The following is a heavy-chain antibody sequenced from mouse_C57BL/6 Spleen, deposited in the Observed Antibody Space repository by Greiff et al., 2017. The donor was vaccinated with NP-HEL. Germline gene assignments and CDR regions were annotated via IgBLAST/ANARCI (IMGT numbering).Heavy chain of an antibody. J-gene: IGHJ2*01. V-gene: IGHV1-52*01. CDR3: ARRAASSGYVYFDY. D-gene: IGHD3-2*02. CDR2: IDPSDSET. Sequence: QVQLKQPGAELVRPGSSVKLSCKASGYTFTSYWMHWVKQRPIQGLEWIGNIDPSDSETHYNQKFKDKATLTVDKSSSTAYMQLSSLTSEDSAVYYCARRAASSGYVYFDYWGQGTTLTVSS. CDR1: GYTFTSYW.